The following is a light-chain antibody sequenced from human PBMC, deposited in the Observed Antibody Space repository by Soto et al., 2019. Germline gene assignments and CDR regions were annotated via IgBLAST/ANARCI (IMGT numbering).Light chain of an antibody. CDR1: QSIAFS. CDR3: QQTIFIPRT. J-gene: IGKJ1*01. Sequence: DIQLTQSPSPLSASVGDRVTNTCRASQSIAFSLNWYQQKPGKAPKLLIYSSSALQSGVPSRFSRSGHEKAFTLILDGLQPEDLVTYYCQQTIFIPRTFGHGTKV. CDR2: SSS. V-gene: IGKV1-39*01.